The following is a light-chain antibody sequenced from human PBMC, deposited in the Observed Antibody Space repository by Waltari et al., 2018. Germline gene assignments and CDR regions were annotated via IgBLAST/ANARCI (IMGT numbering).Light chain of an antibody. J-gene: IGKJ1*01. CDR3: QQSYSMPWT. Sequence: DIQMTQSPSYLSASVGDRVTITCRASQSISSYLSWYQQKPGKAPKLLIYSASSLQSGVPSRFSGSGSGTDFTLTISSLQPEDFATYYCQQSYSMPWTFGQGTKVEIK. CDR1: QSISSY. V-gene: IGKV1-39*01. CDR2: SAS.